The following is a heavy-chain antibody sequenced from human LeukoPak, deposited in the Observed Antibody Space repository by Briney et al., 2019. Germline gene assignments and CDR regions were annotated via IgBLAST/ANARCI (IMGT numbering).Heavy chain of an antibody. J-gene: IGHJ4*02. CDR2: VSSTASTT. CDR3: ARINSGSSLD. Sequence: GGSLRLSCAASGFPFRSYEMNWVRQAPGKGLEWVSYVSSTASTTYYADSVKGRFTISRDNVENSLYLQMNSLRAEDTAVYFCARINSGSSLDWGQGILVTVSS. CDR1: GFPFRSYE. V-gene: IGHV3-48*03. D-gene: IGHD3-10*01.